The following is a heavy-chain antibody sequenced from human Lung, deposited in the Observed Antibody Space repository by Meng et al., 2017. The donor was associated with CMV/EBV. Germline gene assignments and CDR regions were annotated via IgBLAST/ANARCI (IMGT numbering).Heavy chain of an antibody. CDR1: GYTFSSYD. CDR3: ARFEPLWSGYIREAACDI. CDR2: ISLYNGNT. Sequence: SVXVSXXASGYTFSSYDISWVRQAPGQGLEWMGWISLYNGNTNSAQKFQGRVTMTTDTSTDTAYMELRSLRSDDTAVYYCARFEPLWSGYIREAACDIWGQGTXVTVSS. D-gene: IGHD3-3*01. V-gene: IGHV1-18*01. J-gene: IGHJ3*02.